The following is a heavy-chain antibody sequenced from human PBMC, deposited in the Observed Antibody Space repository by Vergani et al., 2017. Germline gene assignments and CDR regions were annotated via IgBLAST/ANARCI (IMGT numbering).Heavy chain of an antibody. V-gene: IGHV4-34*01. CDR3: ASIARAPTRRNPPPDY. D-gene: IGHD3-16*02. Sequence: QVQLQEWGAGLLKTSETLSLTCGVSCGSFSDYYWSWIRQAPGMGLEWIGEVNHGGSTNYNPSLKSRVSISVDTSKNQFSLQLTSVPAADAALYFCASIARAPTRRNPPPDYWGQGILVTVSS. J-gene: IGHJ4*02. CDR1: CGSFSDYY. CDR2: VNHGGST.